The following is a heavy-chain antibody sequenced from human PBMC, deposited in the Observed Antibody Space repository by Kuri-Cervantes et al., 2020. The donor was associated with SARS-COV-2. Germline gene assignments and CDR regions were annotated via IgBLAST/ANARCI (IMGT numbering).Heavy chain of an antibody. CDR3: AKDHMIVPGSRSSFDN. D-gene: IGHD3-22*01. J-gene: IGHJ4*02. V-gene: IGHV4-38-2*02. Sequence: ESLKISCAASGFTFSDYYMSWIRQAPGKGLEWIGSIYYSGSTYYNPSLKSRVTISVDTSKNQFSLKLSSVTAADTAVYYCAKDHMIVPGSRSSFDNWGQGTLVTFSS. CDR2: IYYSGST. CDR1: GFTFSDYY.